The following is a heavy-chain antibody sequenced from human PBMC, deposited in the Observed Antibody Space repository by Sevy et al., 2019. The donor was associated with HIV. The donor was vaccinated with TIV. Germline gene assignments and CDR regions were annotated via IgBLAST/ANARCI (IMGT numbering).Heavy chain of an antibody. CDR3: VRADSIAVAGTLDY. CDR1: GGSVSSGSYY. Sequence: SETLSLTCTVSGGSVSSGSYYWSWIRQRPGKGLEWVGYIYYSGSPNYNPSLKSRVTISVDTSKNQFSLKLSSVTAAETAVYYCVRADSIAVAGTLDYWGQGTLVTVSS. V-gene: IGHV4-61*01. D-gene: IGHD6-19*01. J-gene: IGHJ4*02. CDR2: IYYSGSP.